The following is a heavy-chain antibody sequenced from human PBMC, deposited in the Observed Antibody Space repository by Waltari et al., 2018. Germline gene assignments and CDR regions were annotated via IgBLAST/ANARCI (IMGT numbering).Heavy chain of an antibody. CDR1: GGSFTDYY. J-gene: IGHJ4*02. CDR3: ARVYDDVLTGYRFDS. Sequence: AGLLTPSETLSLTCAVYGGSFTDYYWSWVRQPPGKGLEWIGEIFHSGVTNYKPSLKSRISISLDKSLNQFSLTLRSVNAADTAVYYCARVYDDVLTGYRFDSWGQGTLVTVSS. CDR2: IFHSGVT. D-gene: IGHD3-9*01. V-gene: IGHV4-34*12.